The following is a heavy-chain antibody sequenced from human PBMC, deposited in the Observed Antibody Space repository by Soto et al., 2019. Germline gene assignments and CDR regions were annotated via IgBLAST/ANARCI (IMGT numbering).Heavy chain of an antibody. CDR3: ARLGTRIAVAGDFDY. CDR2: MNPNSGNT. J-gene: IGHJ4*02. CDR1: GYTFTSYD. V-gene: IGHV1-8*01. Sequence: QVQLVQSGAEVKKPGASVKVSCKASGYTFTSYDINWVRQATGQWLEWMGWMNPNSGNTGSAQKFQCRVTMTRNTSISTAYMELSSLRSEDTAVYYGARLGTRIAVAGDFDYWGQGTLVTVSS. D-gene: IGHD6-19*01.